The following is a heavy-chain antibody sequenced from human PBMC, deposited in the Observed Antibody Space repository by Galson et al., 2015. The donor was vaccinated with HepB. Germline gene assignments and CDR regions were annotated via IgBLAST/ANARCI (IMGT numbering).Heavy chain of an antibody. Sequence: SLRLSCAASGFTFSSYAMHWVRQAPGKGLEWVAVISYDGSNKYYADSVKGRFTISRDNSKNTLYLQMNSLRAEDTAVYYCARDVSGYDWRWGQGTMVTVSS. J-gene: IGHJ3*01. CDR3: ARDVSGYDWR. D-gene: IGHD5-12*01. CDR1: GFTFSSYA. CDR2: ISYDGSNK. V-gene: IGHV3-30-3*01.